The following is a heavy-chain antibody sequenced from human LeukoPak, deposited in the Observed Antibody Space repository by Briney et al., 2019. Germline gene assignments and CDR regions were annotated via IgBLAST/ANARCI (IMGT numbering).Heavy chain of an antibody. CDR2: IIPIFGTA. J-gene: IGHJ4*02. Sequence: SVKVSCKASGYTFTSYYMHWVRQAPGQGLERMGGIIPIFGTANYAQKFQGRVTITTDESTSTAYMELSSLRSEDTAVYYCARSRYGSGSYLFDYWGQGTLVTVSS. CDR3: ARSRYGSGSYLFDY. D-gene: IGHD3-10*01. V-gene: IGHV1-69*05. CDR1: GYTFTSYY.